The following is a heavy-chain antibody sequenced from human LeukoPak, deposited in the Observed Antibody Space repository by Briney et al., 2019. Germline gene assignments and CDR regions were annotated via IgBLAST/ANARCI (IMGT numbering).Heavy chain of an antibody. CDR3: AKESGRFDY. J-gene: IGHJ4*02. V-gene: IGHV3-43*02. CDR2: ISADGGTT. CDR1: GLNFADYA. Sequence: GGSLRHSCVVSGLNFADYAMHWVRQPPGKGLEWVSLISADGGTTFSADSVKGRFTIARDNSKNSLYLQMNSLRSEDTAMYFCAKESGRFDYWGQGTLVAVST.